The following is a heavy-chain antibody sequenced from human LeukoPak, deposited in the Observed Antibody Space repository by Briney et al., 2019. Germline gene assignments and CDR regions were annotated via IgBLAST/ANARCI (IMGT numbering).Heavy chain of an antibody. V-gene: IGHV4-59*11. Sequence: PSETLSLTCTVSGGSISSHYWSWLRQPPGKGLEWIGYIYYSGSTNYNPSLKSRVTISVDTSKNQFSLKLSSVTAADTAVYYCARSGYYYDGSLDYWGQGTLVTVSS. CDR3: ARSGYYYDGSLDY. CDR2: IYYSGST. D-gene: IGHD3-22*01. CDR1: GGSISSHY. J-gene: IGHJ4*02.